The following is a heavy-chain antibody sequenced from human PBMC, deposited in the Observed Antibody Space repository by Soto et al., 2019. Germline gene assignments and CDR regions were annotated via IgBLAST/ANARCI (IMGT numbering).Heavy chain of an antibody. CDR1: GYSFTSYW. Sequence: GESLKISCKGSGYSFTSYWISWVRQMPGKGLEWMGRIDPSDSYTNYSPSFQGHVTISADKSISTAYLQWSSLKASDTAMYYCAATFSYDFLMFFDYYYYYGRDVGGQGTRVTFP. CDR3: AATFSYDFLMFFDYYYYYGRDV. J-gene: IGHJ6*02. V-gene: IGHV5-10-1*01. D-gene: IGHD3-9*01. CDR2: IDPSDSYT.